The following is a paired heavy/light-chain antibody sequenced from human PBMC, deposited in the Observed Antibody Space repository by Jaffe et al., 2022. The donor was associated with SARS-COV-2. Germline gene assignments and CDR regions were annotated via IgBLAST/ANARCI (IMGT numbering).Light chain of an antibody. CDR2: WAS. Sequence: DIVMTQSPDSLAVSLGERATINCKSSQSVLYSSNNKNCLAWYQQKPGQPPKLLIYWASTRESGVPDRFSGSESGTDFTLTISSLQAEDVAVYYCQQHYSIPLTFGGGTKVEIK. J-gene: IGKJ4*01. CDR3: QQHYSIPLT. V-gene: IGKV4-1*01. CDR1: QSVLYSSNNKNC.
Heavy chain of an antibody. J-gene: IGHJ6*03. CDR2: FKSKTQGGTT. CDR1: GFTFSNAW. CDR3: TTNTIDYYYYMDV. V-gene: IGHV3-15*01. D-gene: IGHD1-1*01. Sequence: EVQLVESGGGLVKPGGSLRLSCAASGFTFSNAWVSWVRQAPGKGLEWVGRFKSKTQGGTTDYAAAVKGRFTISRDDSKNTVFLQMNSLKTEDTAVYYCTTNTIDYYYYMDVWGKGTTVAVSS.